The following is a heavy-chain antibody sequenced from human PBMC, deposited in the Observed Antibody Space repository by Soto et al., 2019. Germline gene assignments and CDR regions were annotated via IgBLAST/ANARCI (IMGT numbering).Heavy chain of an antibody. V-gene: IGHV4-30-4*01. CDR3: ARVPTIFPNWFDP. CDR2: IYYSGST. J-gene: IGHJ5*02. D-gene: IGHD3-3*01. CDR1: GGSISSGDYY. Sequence: QVQLQESGPGLVKPSQTLSLTCTVSGGSISSGDYYWSWIRQPPGKGLEWIGYIYYSGSTYYNPPLKSRVTISVDPSKNQFSLKLSSVTAADTAVYYCARVPTIFPNWFDPWGQGTLVTVSS.